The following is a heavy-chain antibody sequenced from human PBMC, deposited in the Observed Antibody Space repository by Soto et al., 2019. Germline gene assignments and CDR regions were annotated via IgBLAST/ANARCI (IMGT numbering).Heavy chain of an antibody. Sequence: PVGSLRLSCAASGFTFSSYSMNWVRQAPGKGLEWVSSISSSSSYIYYADSVKGRFTISRDNAKNSLYLQMNSLRAEDTAVYYCARDQVAGDYYYYGMDVWGQGTTVNVSS. CDR3: ARDQVAGDYYYYGMDV. J-gene: IGHJ6*02. V-gene: IGHV3-21*01. CDR2: ISSSSSYI. CDR1: GFTFSSYS. D-gene: IGHD6-19*01.